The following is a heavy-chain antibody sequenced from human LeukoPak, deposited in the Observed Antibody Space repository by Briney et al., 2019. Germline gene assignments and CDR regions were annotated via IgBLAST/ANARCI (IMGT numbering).Heavy chain of an antibody. CDR2: IKEDGSEK. D-gene: IGHD2-15*01. Sequence: PGGSLRLFCAASGFTFSNYWMSWVRQAPGKGLEWVANIKEDGSEKDYVDSVKGRFTISRDNAKKSLYLQMNTLRAEDTALYYCARGYSRAAFDIWGQGTVVAVSS. V-gene: IGHV3-7*01. CDR3: ARGYSRAAFDI. J-gene: IGHJ3*02. CDR1: GFTFSNYW.